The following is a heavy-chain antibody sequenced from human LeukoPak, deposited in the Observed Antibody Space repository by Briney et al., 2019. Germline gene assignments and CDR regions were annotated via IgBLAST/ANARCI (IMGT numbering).Heavy chain of an antibody. Sequence: SGTLSLTCAVSGGSISSSNWWSWVRQPPGKGLEWIGEIYHSGSTNYNPSLKSRVTISVDKSKNQFSLKLSSVTAADTAVYYCARAMYYYDSSGYSRGVDYWGQGTLVTVSS. CDR2: IYHSGST. CDR3: ARAMYYYDSSGYSRGVDY. J-gene: IGHJ4*02. D-gene: IGHD3-22*01. CDR1: GGSISSSNW. V-gene: IGHV4-4*02.